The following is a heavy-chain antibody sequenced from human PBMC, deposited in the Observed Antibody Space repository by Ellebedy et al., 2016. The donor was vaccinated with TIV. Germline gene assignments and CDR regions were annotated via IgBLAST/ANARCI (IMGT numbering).Heavy chain of an antibody. D-gene: IGHD3-9*01. CDR2: INTDGSST. CDR3: TRESFRYFDWDL. Sequence: GGSLRLSCAASGFTLSGSWMHWVRQVPGKGLMWVSRINTDGSSTSYADSVEGRFTITRDNAKKTLYLEMSSLRPEDTAVYYCTRESFRYFDWDLWGQGTLVTVSS. J-gene: IGHJ4*02. V-gene: IGHV3-74*01. CDR1: GFTLSGSW.